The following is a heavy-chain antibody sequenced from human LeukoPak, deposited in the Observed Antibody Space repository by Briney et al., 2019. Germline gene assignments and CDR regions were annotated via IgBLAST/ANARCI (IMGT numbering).Heavy chain of an antibody. CDR1: GGSISSYY. J-gene: IGHJ4*02. D-gene: IGHD4-17*01. V-gene: IGHV4-59*12. CDR3: AKGCYGEIHFDY. CDR2: IYYSGST. Sequence: PSETLSLTCTVSGGSISSYYWSWIRQPPGKGLEWIGYIYYSGSTNYNPSLKSRVTISVDTSKNQSSLKLSSVTAADTAVYYCAKGCYGEIHFDYWGQGTLVTVSS.